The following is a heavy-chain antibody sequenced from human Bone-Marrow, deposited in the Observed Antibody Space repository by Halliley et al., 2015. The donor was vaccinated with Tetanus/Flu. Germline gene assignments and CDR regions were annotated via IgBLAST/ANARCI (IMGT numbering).Heavy chain of an antibody. D-gene: IGHD2-21*02. V-gene: IGHV3-9*01. J-gene: IGHJ4*02. CDR1: GFSFDDYA. CDR2: ISWSRGTI. CDR3: AKENLDFGGNLYDY. Sequence: SLRLSCAASGFSFDDYAMHWVRQAPGKGLEWVSGISWSRGTIAYADSVKGRFTISRDNAKNSLYLQMNSLRAEDTAFYYCAKENLDFGGNLYDYWGQGTLVTVSS.